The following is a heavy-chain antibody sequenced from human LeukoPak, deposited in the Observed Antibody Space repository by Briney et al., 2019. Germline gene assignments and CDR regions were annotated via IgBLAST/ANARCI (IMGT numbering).Heavy chain of an antibody. CDR3: AREGGIYDFWSGYSNVDY. V-gene: IGHV1-2*06. D-gene: IGHD3-3*01. Sequence: GASVKVSCKASGYTFTGYYMHWVRQAPGQGLEWMGRINPNSGGTNYAQKFHGRVTMTRDTSISTAYMELSRLRSDDTAVYYCAREGGIYDFWSGYSNVDYWGQGTLVTVSS. J-gene: IGHJ4*02. CDR2: INPNSGGT. CDR1: GYTFTGYY.